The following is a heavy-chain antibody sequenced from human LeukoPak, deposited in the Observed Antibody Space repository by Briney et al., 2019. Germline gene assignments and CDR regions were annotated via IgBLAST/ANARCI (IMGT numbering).Heavy chain of an antibody. V-gene: IGHV3-23*01. D-gene: IGHD5-24*01. CDR2: ISGSGGST. Sequence: GGSLRLSCAASGFTFSSYGMSWVRQAPGKGLEWVSAISGSGGSTYYADSVKGRFTISRDNSKNTLYLQMNSLRAEDTAVYYCAKDLERWLQLGIWYFDYWGQGTLVTVSS. CDR1: GFTFSSYG. J-gene: IGHJ4*02. CDR3: AKDLERWLQLGIWYFDY.